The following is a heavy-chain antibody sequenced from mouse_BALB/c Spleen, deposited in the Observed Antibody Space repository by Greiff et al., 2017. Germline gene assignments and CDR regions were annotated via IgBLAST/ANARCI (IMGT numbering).Heavy chain of an antibody. V-gene: IGHV2-9*02. J-gene: IGHJ4*01. CDR2: IWAGGST. Sequence: VKLVESGPGLVAPSQSLSITCTVSGFSLTSYGVHWVRQPPGKGLEWLGVIWAGGSTNYNSALMSRLSISKDNSKSQVFLKMNSLQTDDTAMYYCARGGSSYRYAMDYWGQGTSVTVSS. D-gene: IGHD1-1*01. CDR3: ARGGSSYRYAMDY. CDR1: GFSLTSYG.